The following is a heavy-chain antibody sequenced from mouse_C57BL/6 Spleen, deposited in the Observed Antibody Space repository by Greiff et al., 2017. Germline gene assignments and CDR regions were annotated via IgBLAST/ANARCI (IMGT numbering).Heavy chain of an antibody. CDR1: GFTFSSYA. CDR3: AREGEYGRARDY. CDR2: ISDGGSYS. V-gene: IGHV5-4*01. J-gene: IGHJ4*01. Sequence: EVKLMESGGGLVKPGGSLKLSCAASGFTFSSYAMSWVRQTPEKRLEWVATISDGGSYSSYPDNVKGRFTISRDNAKNNLYLQMSHLKSEDTAMYYCAREGEYGRARDYWGQGTSVTVSS. D-gene: IGHD1-1*01.